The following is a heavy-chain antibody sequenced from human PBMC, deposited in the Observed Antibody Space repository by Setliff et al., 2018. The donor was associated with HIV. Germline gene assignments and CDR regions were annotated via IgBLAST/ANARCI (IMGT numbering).Heavy chain of an antibody. D-gene: IGHD3-3*01. Sequence: KTSETLSLTCAVSGHSISSGYHWGWIRQPPGKGLEWIGSVYYSGSTHYNPSLKSRVTVSVDTSKDEISLKLNSVTAADTAIYYCARHWSTVASDYWGRGTLVTVSS. CDR1: GHSISSGYH. CDR2: VYYSGST. V-gene: IGHV4-38-2*01. CDR3: ARHWSTVASDY. J-gene: IGHJ4*02.